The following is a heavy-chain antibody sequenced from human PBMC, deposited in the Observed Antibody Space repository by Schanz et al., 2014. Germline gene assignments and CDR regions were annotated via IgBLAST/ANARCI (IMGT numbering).Heavy chain of an antibody. Sequence: VHLLESGGGLVQPGGSLKLSCAASGLIFSNYVMSWVRQAPGKGLEYVSAISHDGYSTYYADSVKGRFTISRDNSKNTVYIQMNSLRAEDTAVYYCARGRVLESWGQGTLVTVSS. D-gene: IGHD1-1*01. CDR3: ARGRVLES. V-gene: IGHV3-64*04. CDR2: ISHDGYST. J-gene: IGHJ5*02. CDR1: GLIFSNYV.